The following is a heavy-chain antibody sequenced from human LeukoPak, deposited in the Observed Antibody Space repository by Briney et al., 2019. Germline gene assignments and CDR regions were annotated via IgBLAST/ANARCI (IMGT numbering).Heavy chain of an antibody. J-gene: IGHJ5*02. D-gene: IGHD2-15*01. Sequence: GESLRLSCAASGFTFSSYWMTWVRQAPGKGLEWVACMKEDGSEKYYVDSVKGRFTISRDNAKNSLYLQMNSLRAEDTAVYSCARGADGVSSNSRGWFDPWGQGTLVTVPS. CDR3: ARGADGVSSNSRGWFDP. CDR2: MKEDGSEK. CDR1: GFTFSSYW. V-gene: IGHV3-7*01.